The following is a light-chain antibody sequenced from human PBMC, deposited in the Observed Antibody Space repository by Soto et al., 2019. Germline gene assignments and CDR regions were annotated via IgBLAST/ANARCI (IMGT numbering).Light chain of an antibody. J-gene: IGKJ4*01. CDR3: QQCAKSPLT. CDR2: DAS. V-gene: IGKV3-20*01. Sequence: EIVLTQSPGTLSLSPGERATLSCRASQSVDNNYLAWFQQKPGQAPRLLIYDASSRATGIPDRFSGSVSGTDFTLTISSLEPEDFAVYYCQQCAKSPLTFGGGTKVEIK. CDR1: QSVDNNY.